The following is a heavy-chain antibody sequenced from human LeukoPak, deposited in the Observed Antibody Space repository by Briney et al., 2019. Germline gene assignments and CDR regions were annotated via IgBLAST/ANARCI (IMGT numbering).Heavy chain of an antibody. Sequence: SETLSLTCTVSGGSISSYYWTWIRQPTGKGLEWIWDIYYNRSTNYHPSLKSRFTISVETAKNQFSLQMTCLTAGDTAVYYCASRAGLYYCGIDVWGQGTTVTVSS. CDR3: ASRAGLYYCGIDV. V-gene: IGHV4-59*12. CDR1: GGSISSYY. CDR2: IYYNRST. D-gene: IGHD1-14*01. J-gene: IGHJ6*02.